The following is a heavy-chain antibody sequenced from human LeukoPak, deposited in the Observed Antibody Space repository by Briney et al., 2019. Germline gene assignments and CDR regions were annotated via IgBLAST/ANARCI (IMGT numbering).Heavy chain of an antibody. CDR2: INTHSGAT. CDR1: GNTFAGYY. Sequence: ASVKVSCKASGNTFAGYYVHWVRQAPGQGLEWMGWINTHSGATNYAQHFQGRVTMTTDTSVTTAYMDLDGLKSDDAAVYFCARGPIGGLRKGFDIWGQGTLVTVPS. V-gene: IGHV1-2*02. CDR3: ARGPIGGLRKGFDI. J-gene: IGHJ4*02. D-gene: IGHD1-26*01.